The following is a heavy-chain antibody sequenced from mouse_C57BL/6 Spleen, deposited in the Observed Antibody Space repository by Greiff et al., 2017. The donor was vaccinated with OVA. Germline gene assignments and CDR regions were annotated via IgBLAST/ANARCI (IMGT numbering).Heavy chain of an antibody. CDR2: INPYNGGT. CDR3: ARLNSSYKYFDV. Sequence: VQLQQSGPVLVKPGASVKMSCKASGYTFTDYYMNWVKQSHGKSLEWIGVINPYNGGTSYNQKFKGKATLTVDKSSSTAYMELNSLTSEDSAVYYCARLNSSYKYFDVWGTGTTVTVSS. D-gene: IGHD1-1*01. J-gene: IGHJ1*03. V-gene: IGHV1-19*01. CDR1: GYTFTDYY.